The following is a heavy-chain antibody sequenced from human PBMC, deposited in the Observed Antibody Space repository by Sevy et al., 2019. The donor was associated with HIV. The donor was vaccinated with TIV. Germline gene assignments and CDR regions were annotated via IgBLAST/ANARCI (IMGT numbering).Heavy chain of an antibody. D-gene: IGHD1-26*01. J-gene: IGHJ4*02. CDR2: IYYNGNI. V-gene: IGHV4-59*08. CDR3: AGENAWGRGYS. Sequence: SETLSLTCTVSGGSITSLYWNWIRQPPGKGLEWMANIYYNGNINYNPSLKSRVTLSLDTSKNKSSLRLSYVTAADTAMYYCAGENAWGRGYSWGQGTLVTVSS. CDR1: GGSITSLY.